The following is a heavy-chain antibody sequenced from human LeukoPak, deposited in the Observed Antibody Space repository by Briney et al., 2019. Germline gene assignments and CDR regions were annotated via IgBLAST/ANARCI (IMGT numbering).Heavy chain of an antibody. CDR1: GYSFTNYF. CDR3: ARHGQEEIGYYEVDY. Sequence: GESLKISCKGSGYSFTNYFIGRVRQMPGKGLEWMGIIYPGDSDTRYSPSFRGQVTISADKSISTAYLQWSSLKASDTAMYYCARHGQEEIGYYEVDYWGQGTLVTVSS. CDR2: IYPGDSDT. J-gene: IGHJ4*02. D-gene: IGHD3-22*01. V-gene: IGHV5-51*01.